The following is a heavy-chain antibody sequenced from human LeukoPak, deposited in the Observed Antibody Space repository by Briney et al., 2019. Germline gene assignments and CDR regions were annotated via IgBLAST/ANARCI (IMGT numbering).Heavy chain of an antibody. J-gene: IGHJ4*02. CDR1: GYSISSGYY. V-gene: IGHV4-38-2*02. Sequence: SETLSLTCTVSGYSISSGYYWGWIRQPPGKGLEWIGSIYHSGSTYYNPSLKSRVTISVDTSKNQFSLKLSSVTAADTAVYYCARDEDGNQAAGWGQGTLVTVSP. CDR2: IYHSGST. D-gene: IGHD1-14*01. CDR3: ARDEDGNQAAG.